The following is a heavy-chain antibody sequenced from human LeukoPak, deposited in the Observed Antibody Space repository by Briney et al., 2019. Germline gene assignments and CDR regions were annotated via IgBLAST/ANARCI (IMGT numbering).Heavy chain of an antibody. CDR1: GYTFTGYY. D-gene: IGHD4-17*01. Sequence: ASVKVSCKASGYTFTGYYMHWVRQAPGQGLEWMGWISAYNGNTNYAQKLQGRVTMTTDTSTSTAYMELRSLRSDDTAVYYCARGSIAGSDGDYNYWGQGTLVTVSS. J-gene: IGHJ4*02. CDR3: ARGSIAGSDGDYNY. V-gene: IGHV1-18*04. CDR2: ISAYNGNT.